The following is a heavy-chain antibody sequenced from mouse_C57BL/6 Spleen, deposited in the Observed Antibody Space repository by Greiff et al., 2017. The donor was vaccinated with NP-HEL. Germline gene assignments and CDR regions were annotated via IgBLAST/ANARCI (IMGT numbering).Heavy chain of an antibody. Sequence: EVQLVESGGGLVQPGESLKLSCESNEYEFPSHDMSWVRKTPEKRLELVAAINSDGGSTYYPDTMERRFIISRDNTKKTLYLQMSSLRSEDTATYYCARDPAYYTPFWYFDVWGTGTTVTVSS. V-gene: IGHV5-2*01. CDR1: EYEFPSHD. D-gene: IGHD2-12*01. J-gene: IGHJ1*03. CDR2: INSDGGST. CDR3: ARDPAYYTPFWYFDV.